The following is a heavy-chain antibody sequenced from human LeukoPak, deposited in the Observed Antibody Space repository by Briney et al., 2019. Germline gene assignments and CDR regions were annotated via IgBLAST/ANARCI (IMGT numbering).Heavy chain of an antibody. D-gene: IGHD6-19*01. Sequence: SETLSLTCTVSGGSISSSSYYWGWIRQPPGKGLEWIGSIYYSGSTYYNPSLKSRVTISVDTSKNQFSLKLSSVTAADTAVYYCAIEPQYSSGWVDYWGQGTLVTVSS. CDR3: AIEPQYSSGWVDY. CDR1: GGSISSSSYY. J-gene: IGHJ4*02. V-gene: IGHV4-39*01. CDR2: IYYSGST.